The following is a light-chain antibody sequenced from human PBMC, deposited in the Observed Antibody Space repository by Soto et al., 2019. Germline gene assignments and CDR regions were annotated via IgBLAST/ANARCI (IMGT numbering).Light chain of an antibody. CDR2: DVS. J-gene: IGLJ3*02. CDR1: SSDVGGYNY. Sequence: QSALTQPRSVSGSPGQSVTISCTGSSSDVGGYNYVSWYQQYPGKAPKLMIYDVSKRPSGVTDRFSGSMSGNTASLTISGLQAEDEAYYYCCSYAGSHTYMFGGGTKVTVL. V-gene: IGLV2-11*01. CDR3: CSYAGSHTYM.